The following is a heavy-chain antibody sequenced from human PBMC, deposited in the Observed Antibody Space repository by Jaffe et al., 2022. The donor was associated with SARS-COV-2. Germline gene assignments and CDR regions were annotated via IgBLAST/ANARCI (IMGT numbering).Heavy chain of an antibody. V-gene: IGHV3-7*03. CDR3: VNLGRSEAFDV. J-gene: IGHJ3*01. Sequence: EVQLVEYGGGLVQPGGSLRLSCAASGFTFSHYWMKWVRQAPGKGLEWVANINREGSEKSYVDSVKGRFTISRDNAKNSLYLQMNSLRAEDTAIYYCVNLGRSEAFDVWGPGTMVTVSS. CDR1: GFTFSHYW. CDR2: INREGSEK.